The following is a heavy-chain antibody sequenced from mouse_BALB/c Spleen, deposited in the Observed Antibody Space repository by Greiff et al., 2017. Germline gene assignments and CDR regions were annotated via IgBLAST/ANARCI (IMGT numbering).Heavy chain of an antibody. D-gene: IGHD2-1*01. CDR3: AREDGNYPYYAMDY. CDR2: IYPSDSYT. J-gene: IGHJ4*01. V-gene: IGHV1-69*02. Sequence: QVQLQQPGAELVRPGASVKLSCKASGYTFTSYWINWVKQRPGQGLEWIGNIYPSDSYTNYNQKFKDKATLTVDKSSSTAYMQLSSPTSEDSAVYYCAREDGNYPYYAMDYWGQGTSVTVSS. CDR1: GYTFTSYW.